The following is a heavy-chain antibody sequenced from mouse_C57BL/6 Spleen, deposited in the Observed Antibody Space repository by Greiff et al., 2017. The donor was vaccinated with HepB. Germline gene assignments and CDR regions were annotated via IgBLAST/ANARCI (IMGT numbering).Heavy chain of an antibody. CDR3: ARSGDYDVNYFDY. Sequence: EVKLVESGGGLVKPGGSLKLSCAASGFTFSSYAMSWVRQTPEKRLEWVATISDGGSYTYYPDNVKGRFTISRDNAKNNLYLQMSHLKSEDTAMYYCARSGDYDVNYFDYWGQGTTLTVSS. J-gene: IGHJ2*01. V-gene: IGHV5-4*03. CDR1: GFTFSSYA. D-gene: IGHD2-4*01. CDR2: ISDGGSYT.